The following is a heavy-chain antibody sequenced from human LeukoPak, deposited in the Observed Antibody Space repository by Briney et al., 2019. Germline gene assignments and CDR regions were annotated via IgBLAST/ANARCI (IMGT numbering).Heavy chain of an antibody. CDR1: GFTFGTYG. CDR2: MSGSGGST. CDR3: AEPEGGYYDIRPD. Sequence: GGSLRLSCAASGFTFGTYGMSWVRQAPGKGLEWVSVMSGSGGSTYYADSVKGRFTISRDNSKNTLYLQMNSLRAEDTAVYYCAEPEGGYYDIRPDWGQGTLVTVSS. J-gene: IGHJ4*02. D-gene: IGHD3-22*01. V-gene: IGHV3-23*01.